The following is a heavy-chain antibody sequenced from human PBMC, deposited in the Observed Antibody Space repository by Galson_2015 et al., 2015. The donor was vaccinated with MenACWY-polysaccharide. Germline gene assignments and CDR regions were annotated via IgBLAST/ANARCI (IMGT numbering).Heavy chain of an antibody. CDR3: AKGRVSDWYDS. J-gene: IGHJ5*01. D-gene: IGHD2-21*01. CDR2: ISDSGVTT. Sequence: SLRLSCAASGFTFRSYAMSWVLQAPGKGLEWVSVISDSGVTTYYADSVKGRFTVSRDNSKNTLYLQMNSLRGEDTAVYYCAKGRVSDWYDSWGQGTLVTVSS. V-gene: IGHV3-23*01. CDR1: GFTFRSYA.